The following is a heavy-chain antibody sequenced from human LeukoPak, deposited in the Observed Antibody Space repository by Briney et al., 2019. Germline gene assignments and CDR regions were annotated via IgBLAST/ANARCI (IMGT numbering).Heavy chain of an antibody. J-gene: IGHJ4*02. V-gene: IGHV3-15*01. CDR3: ATELSPGNYKYYFDY. CDR2: IRTKTSGGTT. Sequence: GGSLRLSCAASEFTFTNAWMSWVRQAPGKGLEWVGRIRTKTSGGTTGYAAPVKGRFTISRDDAKNTLYLQMNSLKTEDTAVYYCATELSPGNYKYYFDYWGQGTLVTVSS. CDR1: EFTFTNAW. D-gene: IGHD1-1*01.